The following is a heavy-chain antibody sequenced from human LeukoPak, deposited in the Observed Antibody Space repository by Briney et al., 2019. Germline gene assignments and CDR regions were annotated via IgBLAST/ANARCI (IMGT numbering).Heavy chain of an antibody. D-gene: IGHD2-2*02. J-gene: IGHJ4*02. CDR3: VRYCSSTTCYTRAVDY. CDR1: GGSISNSSYY. V-gene: IGHV4-39*07. CDR2: IYYSGST. Sequence: PSETLSLTCTVSGGSISNSSYYWGWIRQPPGKGLEWIGSIYYSGSTYYNPSLKSRVTISVDTSKNQFSLKLSSVTAADTAVYYCVRYCSSTTCYTRAVDYWGQGTLVTVSS.